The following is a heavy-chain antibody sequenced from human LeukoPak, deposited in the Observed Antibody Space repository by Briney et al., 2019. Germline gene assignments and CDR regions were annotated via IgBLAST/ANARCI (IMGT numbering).Heavy chain of an antibody. CDR3: AKDLEVASFSYYFDY. Sequence: AGGSLRLSCAASGFAFSSYAMSWVRQAPGKGLEWVSAISGSGGSTYYADSVKGRFTISRDNSKNTLYLQMNSLRAEDTAVYYCAKDLEVASFSYYFDYWGQGTLVIVSS. V-gene: IGHV3-23*01. CDR2: ISGSGGST. D-gene: IGHD5-12*01. CDR1: GFAFSSYA. J-gene: IGHJ4*02.